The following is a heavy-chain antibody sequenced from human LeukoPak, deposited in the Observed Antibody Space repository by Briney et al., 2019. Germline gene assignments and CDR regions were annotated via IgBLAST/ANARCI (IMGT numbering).Heavy chain of an antibody. V-gene: IGHV3-30*02. CDR1: GFTFSSYG. CDR3: AKDREGPYCSGGSCYGYFQH. J-gene: IGHJ1*01. Sequence: GGSLRLSCAASGFTFSSYGMHWVRQAPGKGLEWVAFIRYDGSNKYYVDSVKGRFTISRDNSKKTLYLQMNSLRAEDTAAYYCAKDREGPYCSGGSCYGYFQHWGQGTLVTVSS. CDR2: IRYDGSNK. D-gene: IGHD2-15*01.